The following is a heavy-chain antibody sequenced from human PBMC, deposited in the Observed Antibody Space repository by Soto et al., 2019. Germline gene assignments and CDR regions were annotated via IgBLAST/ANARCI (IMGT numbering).Heavy chain of an antibody. V-gene: IGHV3-23*01. CDR1: GFTLSMSA. J-gene: IGHJ3*01. Sequence: PGGSLRLSCASSGFTLSMSAVNWVRQAPGKCLEWVSYISDSGDRTYYADSVKGRCTISRDRSKNTVSLQMDSLRAEDTAVYYCAKDRGIIVKAGDAFDVWGQGTKVTVSS. CDR2: ISDSGDRT. CDR3: AKDRGIIVKAGDAFDV. D-gene: IGHD3-16*02.